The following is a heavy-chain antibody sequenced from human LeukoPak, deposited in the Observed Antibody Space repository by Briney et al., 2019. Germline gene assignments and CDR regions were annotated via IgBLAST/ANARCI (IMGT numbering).Heavy chain of an antibody. CDR1: GYTFTSYG. CDR2: ISAYNGNT. Sequence: ASVKVSCKASGYTFTSYGISWVRQAPGQGLEWMGWISAYNGNTNYAQKLQGRVTMTTDTSTSTAYMELRSLRSDDTAVYYCARVHGDIVVVPAGNAKEPYYYYYMDVWGKGTTVTVSS. CDR3: ARVHGDIVVVPAGNAKEPYYYYYMDV. J-gene: IGHJ6*03. V-gene: IGHV1-18*01. D-gene: IGHD2-2*01.